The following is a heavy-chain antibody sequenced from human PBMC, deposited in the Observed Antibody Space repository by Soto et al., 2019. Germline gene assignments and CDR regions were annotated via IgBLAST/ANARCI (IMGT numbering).Heavy chain of an antibody. J-gene: IGHJ4*02. CDR3: ARAGNSYGSGPIDY. Sequence: PSETLSLTCTVSGGSISSGGYYWSWIRQHPGKGLEWIGYIYYSGTTYYNPSLKSRVTISVDTSKNQFSLKLSSVTAADTAVYYCARAGNSYGSGPIDYWGQGTLVTVSS. CDR2: IYYSGTT. V-gene: IGHV4-31*03. CDR1: GGSISSGGYY. D-gene: IGHD3-10*01.